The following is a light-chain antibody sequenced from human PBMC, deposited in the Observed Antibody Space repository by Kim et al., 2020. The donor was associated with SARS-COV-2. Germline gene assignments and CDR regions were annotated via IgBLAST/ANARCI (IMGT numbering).Light chain of an antibody. Sequence: QAGLTQPPSVSKGLRQTSTLTCTGNSNNVGNQGAAWLQQHQGHPPKLLSYRNNNRPSGISERLSASRSGNTASLTITGLQPEDEADYYCSAWDSSLSVVFGGGTQLTVL. J-gene: IGLJ2*01. V-gene: IGLV10-54*01. CDR3: SAWDSSLSVV. CDR1: SNNVGNQG. CDR2: RNN.